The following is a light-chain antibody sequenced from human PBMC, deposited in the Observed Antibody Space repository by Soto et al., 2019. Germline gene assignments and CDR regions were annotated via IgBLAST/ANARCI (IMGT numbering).Light chain of an antibody. V-gene: IGKV3-20*01. CDR2: GAS. CDR3: QQYYSWPLT. J-gene: IGKJ4*01. Sequence: IVLTQYPGTLSLSPGERATLSCRASQSVSSSYLGWYQQKPGQTPRLLIYGASSRATGIPDRFSGSGSGAEFTLTISSLQSEDFAVYYCQQYYSWPLTFGGGTKVDIK. CDR1: QSVSSSY.